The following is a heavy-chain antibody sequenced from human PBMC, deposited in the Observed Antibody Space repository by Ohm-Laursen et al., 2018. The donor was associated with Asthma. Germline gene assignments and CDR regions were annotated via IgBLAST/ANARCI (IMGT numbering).Heavy chain of an antibody. D-gene: IGHD1-1*01. J-gene: IGHJ4*02. Sequence: SQTLSLTCSVSGGSISSGGYPWSWIRQHPGKGLEWIGYIYYSGSTYYNPSLKSRVTISVDTSKNQFSLKLSSVTAADTAGYYWAREALGTEDWGQGTLVTVSS. CDR1: GGSISSGGYP. V-gene: IGHV4-31*02. CDR2: IYYSGST. CDR3: AREALGTED.